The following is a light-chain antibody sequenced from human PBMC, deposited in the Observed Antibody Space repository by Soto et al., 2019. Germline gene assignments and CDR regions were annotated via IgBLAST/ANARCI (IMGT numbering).Light chain of an antibody. CDR2: SAS. Sequence: DIQMTQSPSSLSASVGDRVTITCRASQSINSDLHWYQQKPGKAPKLLIYSASTLQSGVPTRFSGSGFGTDFTLTISSLQPEDFATYYCHQSDSTFLTFGGGTKVEVK. CDR3: HQSDSTFLT. V-gene: IGKV1-39*01. J-gene: IGKJ4*01. CDR1: QSINSD.